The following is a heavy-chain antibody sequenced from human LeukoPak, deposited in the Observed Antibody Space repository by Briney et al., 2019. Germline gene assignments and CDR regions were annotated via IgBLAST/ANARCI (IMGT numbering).Heavy chain of an antibody. V-gene: IGHV3-21*01. CDR3: ARDRARSGAFDI. CDR1: GFTFSGYR. J-gene: IGHJ3*02. Sequence: GGSLRLSCAASGFTFSGYRINWVRQAPGKGLEWVSSISSSSTYIYYADSLKGRFTISRDNAKNSLYLQMNSLRAEDTAVYYCARDRARSGAFDIWGQGTLVTVSS. CDR2: ISSSSTYI.